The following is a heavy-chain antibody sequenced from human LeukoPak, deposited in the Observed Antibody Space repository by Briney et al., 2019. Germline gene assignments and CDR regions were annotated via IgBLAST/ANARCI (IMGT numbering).Heavy chain of an antibody. D-gene: IGHD6-6*01. J-gene: IGHJ3*02. Sequence: SETLSLTCTVSGGSVSSGSYYWSWIRQPPGKGLEWIGYIYYSGSAKYNPSLKSRVTISIDTSMNQFSLKLSSVAAADTAVYYCARGSSSQAFDIWGQGTMVTVSS. CDR1: GGSVSSGSYY. V-gene: IGHV4-61*01. CDR3: ARGSSSQAFDI. CDR2: IYYSGSA.